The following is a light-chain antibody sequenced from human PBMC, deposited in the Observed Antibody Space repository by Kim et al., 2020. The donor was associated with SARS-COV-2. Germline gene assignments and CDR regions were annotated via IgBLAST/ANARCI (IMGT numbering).Light chain of an antibody. Sequence: EIVLTQSPGTLSLSPGERATLSCRASQSVSSSYLAWYQQKPGQAPRLLIYGASSRATGSPDRFSGSGSGTDFTLTISRLEPEDFAVDYCQQYGSTAGLTFGGGTKVDIK. J-gene: IGKJ4*01. CDR3: QQYGSTAGLT. V-gene: IGKV3-20*01. CDR2: GAS. CDR1: QSVSSSY.